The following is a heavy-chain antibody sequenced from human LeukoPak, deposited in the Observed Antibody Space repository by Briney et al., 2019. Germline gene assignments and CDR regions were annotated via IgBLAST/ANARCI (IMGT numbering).Heavy chain of an antibody. J-gene: IGHJ5*02. CDR1: GFTFSSYW. D-gene: IGHD2-2*01. V-gene: IGHV3-7*01. CDR2: IKQDGSEK. CDR3: AREDIVVVPAAPRGWFDP. Sequence: QTGGSLRLSWAASGFTFSSYWMSWVRQAPGKGLEWVANIKQDGSEKYYVDSVKGRFTISRDNAKNSLYLQMNSLRAEDTAVYYCAREDIVVVPAAPRGWFDPWGQGTLVTVSS.